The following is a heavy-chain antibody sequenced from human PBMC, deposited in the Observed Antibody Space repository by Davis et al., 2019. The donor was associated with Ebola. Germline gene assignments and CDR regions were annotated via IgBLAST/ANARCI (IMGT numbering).Heavy chain of an antibody. CDR3: ARAYIGSVDY. D-gene: IGHD1-26*01. V-gene: IGHV3-21*04. Sequence: GESLKISCAASGFTVSSNYMSWVRQAPGKGLEWVSSISSSSSYIYYADSVKGRFTISRDNAKNSLYLQMTSLRAEDTAVYYCARAYIGSVDYWGQGTLVTVSS. CDR2: ISSSSSYI. J-gene: IGHJ4*02. CDR1: GFTVSSNY.